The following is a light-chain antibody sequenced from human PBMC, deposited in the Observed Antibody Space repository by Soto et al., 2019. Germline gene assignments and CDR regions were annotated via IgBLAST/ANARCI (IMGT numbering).Light chain of an antibody. J-gene: IGLJ1*01. Sequence: QSVLTQPPSVSGAPGQRVTISCTGSTSNIGAGYDVHWYQQLPGTAPKLLIYGNNNRPSGVPDRFSGSQSGTSASLAITGLQAEDEADYYCQSYDSSLTSYVFGTGTKVTVL. V-gene: IGLV1-40*01. CDR3: QSYDSSLTSYV. CDR1: TSNIGAGYD. CDR2: GNN.